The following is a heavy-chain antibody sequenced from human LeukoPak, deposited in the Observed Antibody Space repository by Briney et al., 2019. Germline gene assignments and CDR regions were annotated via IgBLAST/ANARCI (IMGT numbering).Heavy chain of an antibody. CDR1: GGSISSYY. Sequence: SETLSLTCTVSGGSISSYYWSWIRQPPGKGLEWRGYIYYSGSTNYNPSLKSRVTISVDTSKNQFSLKLSSVTAADTAVYYCARHLGLVVMDPRRPKIRVVAFDIWGKGTMVTVSS. D-gene: IGHD2-15*01. CDR2: IYYSGST. CDR3: ARHLGLVVMDPRRPKIRVVAFDI. J-gene: IGHJ3*02. V-gene: IGHV4-59*08.